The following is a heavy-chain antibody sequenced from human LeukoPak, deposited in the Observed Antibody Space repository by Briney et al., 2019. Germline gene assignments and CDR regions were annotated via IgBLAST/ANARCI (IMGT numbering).Heavy chain of an antibody. D-gene: IGHD6-6*01. CDR1: GYTFTTYG. Sequence: ASVKVSCKASGYTFTTYGISWMRQAPGQGLEWMGWISAYNGDTKYAQKFQGRVTMTTETPTSTAYMELRSLIYDDTAVYYCARDLVAARPGWFDPWGQGTLVTVSS. CDR2: ISAYNGDT. J-gene: IGHJ5*02. V-gene: IGHV1-18*01. CDR3: ARDLVAARPGWFDP.